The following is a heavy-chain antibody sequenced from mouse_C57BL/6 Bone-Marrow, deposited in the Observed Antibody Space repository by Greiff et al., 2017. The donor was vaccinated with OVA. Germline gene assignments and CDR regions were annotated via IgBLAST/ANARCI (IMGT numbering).Heavy chain of an antibody. CDR2: ISDGGSYT. D-gene: IGHD2-3*01. CDR3: ARGRGWSPRMDD. J-gene: IGHJ4*01. Sequence: EVKLVESGGGLVKPGGSLKLSCAASGFTFSSYAMSWVRQTPEQRLEWVATISDGGSYTYYPDNVKGRFTIARDNAKNNLYLQMSQLKSEDTAMYYCARGRGWSPRMDDWGQGTSVTVSS. V-gene: IGHV5-4*03. CDR1: GFTFSSYA.